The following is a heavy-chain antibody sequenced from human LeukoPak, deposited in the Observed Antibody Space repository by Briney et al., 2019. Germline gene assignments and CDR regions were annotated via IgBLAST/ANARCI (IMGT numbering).Heavy chain of an antibody. Sequence: KPSETLSRTCAVYGVTCNYFYWVWLPPPQGNGLEGFGEINHSGSTNYNPSLKSRVTISVDTSKNQFSLKLSSVTAADTAVYYCARGGGATVTTDAFDIWGQGTMVTVSS. D-gene: IGHD4-17*01. CDR2: INHSGST. CDR1: GVTCNYFY. J-gene: IGHJ3*02. CDR3: ARGGGATVTTDAFDI. V-gene: IGHV4-34*01.